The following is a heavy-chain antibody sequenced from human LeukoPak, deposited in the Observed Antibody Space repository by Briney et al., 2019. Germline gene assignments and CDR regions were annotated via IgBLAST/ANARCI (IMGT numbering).Heavy chain of an antibody. D-gene: IGHD5-18*01. CDR2: INGYNGNT. CDR1: GYTFTSYG. Sequence: GASVKVSCKASGYTFTSYGISWVRQAPGQGLEWMGWINGYNGNTNYEQKFQGRVTMTTDTSTSTAYMELRSLRSDDTAVYYSARGVGTAMVFLNWAGNCDHWGQGTLVTVSS. V-gene: IGHV1-18*01. CDR3: ARGVGTAMVFLNWAGNCDH. J-gene: IGHJ4*02.